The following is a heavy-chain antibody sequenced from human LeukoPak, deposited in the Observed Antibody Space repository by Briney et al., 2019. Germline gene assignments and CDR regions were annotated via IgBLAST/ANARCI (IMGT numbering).Heavy chain of an antibody. CDR3: ARGDDMDV. Sequence: GASVKVSCEASGYTFTSYDIHWGRQATVQGLEWMGWMKPNSGNTGYAQKFQGRVTLTRNTSISTAYMELSSLRSEDTAVYYCARGDDMDVWGNGTTVTISS. CDR1: GYTFTSYD. J-gene: IGHJ6*03. V-gene: IGHV1-8*01. CDR2: MKPNSGNT.